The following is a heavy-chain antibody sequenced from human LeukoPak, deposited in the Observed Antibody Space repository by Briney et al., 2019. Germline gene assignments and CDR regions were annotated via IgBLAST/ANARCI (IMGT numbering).Heavy chain of an antibody. CDR3: ARLKEGIDY. V-gene: IGHV4-39*01. Sequence: SETLSLTCAVSGGSISGSSYFWGWIRQPPGKGLEWIGSIYYSGNTYYNPSLKSRVTISIDTSKNQFSLKLSSVTAADTAVYYCARLKEGIDYWGQGTLVTVSS. D-gene: IGHD3-10*01. CDR2: IYYSGNT. J-gene: IGHJ4*02. CDR1: GGSISGSSYF.